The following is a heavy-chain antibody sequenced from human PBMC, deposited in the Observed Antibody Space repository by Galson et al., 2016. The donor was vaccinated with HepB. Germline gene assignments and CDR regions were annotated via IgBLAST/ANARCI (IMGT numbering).Heavy chain of an antibody. J-gene: IGHJ4*02. V-gene: IGHV3-23*01. CDR3: AKDLSPGMLVVVTQADY. CDR2: ISDSGGTT. D-gene: IGHD3-22*01. Sequence: SLRLSCAGSGYTFNNYAMAWVRQAPGKGLEWISTISDSGGTTYSADSVKGRFTTSRDNSKNTLYLQMNSLRAEDTAVYYCAKDLSPGMLVVVTQADYWGQGTLVTVSS. CDR1: GYTFNNYA.